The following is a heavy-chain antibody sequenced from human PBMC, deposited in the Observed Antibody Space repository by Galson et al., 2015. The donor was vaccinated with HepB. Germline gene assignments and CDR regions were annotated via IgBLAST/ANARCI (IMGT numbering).Heavy chain of an antibody. CDR2: ISNSASTI. V-gene: IGHV3-48*02. J-gene: IGHJ3*02. CDR1: GFTFSSYS. D-gene: IGHD3-10*01. Sequence: SLRLSCAASGFTFSSYSMNWVRQAPGKGLEWVSYISNSASTIYYADSLKGRFTISRDNAKSSLYLQINSLKDEDTAVYYCARLRGSQRPDAFDTWGQGTMVTVSS. CDR3: ARLRGSQRPDAFDT.